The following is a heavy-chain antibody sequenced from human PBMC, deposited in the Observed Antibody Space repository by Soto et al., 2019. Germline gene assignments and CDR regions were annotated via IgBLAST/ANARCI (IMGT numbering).Heavy chain of an antibody. CDR2: IIPILGTA. J-gene: IGHJ4*02. D-gene: IGHD3-22*01. V-gene: IGHV1-69*01. CDR1: GGSFNRHT. Sequence: QVQLVQSGAEVRKPGSSVRVSCKASGGSFNRHTISWVRQATGQGREWMGGIIPILGTANNAQKFQGRVTIIADESTSTVYMELGSLRSYDTAIYYCARGWGYDSTDYYYAYWGQGTLVIVSS. CDR3: ARGWGYDSTDYYYAY.